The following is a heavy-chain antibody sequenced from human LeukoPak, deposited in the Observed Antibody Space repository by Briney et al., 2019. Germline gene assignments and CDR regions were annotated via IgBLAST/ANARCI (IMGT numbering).Heavy chain of an antibody. J-gene: IGHJ4*02. CDR2: ISAYNGNT. V-gene: IGHV1-18*01. D-gene: IGHD3-16*02. Sequence: ASVKVSCKASGYTFTSYGISWVRQAPGHGLEWMGWISAYNGNTNYAQKLQGRVTMTTDTSTSTAYMELRSLRSDDTAVYYCARDLVITFGGVIAYFDYWGQGTLVTVSS. CDR3: ARDLVITFGGVIAYFDY. CDR1: GYTFTSYG.